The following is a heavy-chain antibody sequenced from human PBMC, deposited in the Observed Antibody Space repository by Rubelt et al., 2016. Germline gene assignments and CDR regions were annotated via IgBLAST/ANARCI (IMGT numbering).Heavy chain of an antibody. J-gene: IGHJ5*02. CDR3: AKARDDDGNPNWFDP. CDR2: ISGSGGST. D-gene: IGHD1-1*01. Sequence: EVQLLESGGGLVQPGGSLRLSCAASGFTFSSYAMSWVRQAPGKGLEWVSAISGSGGSTYYADSVKGRFTISRDNSKNALYLQMNSLRAEDTAVDYCAKARDDDGNPNWFDPWCQGTLVTVSS. CDR1: GFTFSSYA. V-gene: IGHV3-23*01.